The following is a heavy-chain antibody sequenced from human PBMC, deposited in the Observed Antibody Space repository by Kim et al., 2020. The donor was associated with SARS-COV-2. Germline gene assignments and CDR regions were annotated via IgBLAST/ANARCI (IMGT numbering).Heavy chain of an antibody. D-gene: IGHD4-17*01. J-gene: IGHJ4*02. Sequence: TAFAASVKGRFTISRDESTNTAYLRMDSLKTEDTAVYYCARQTDYGDYDGYWGQGTLVPVSS. CDR2: T. CDR3: ARQTDYGDYDGY. V-gene: IGHV3-73*01.